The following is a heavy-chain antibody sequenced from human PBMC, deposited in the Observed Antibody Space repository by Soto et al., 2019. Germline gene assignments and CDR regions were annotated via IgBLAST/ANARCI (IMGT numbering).Heavy chain of an antibody. CDR1: GGSIGSGDYY. J-gene: IGHJ6*02. CDR3: ARDTVTTPGDYYYAMDV. CDR2: ISYSGST. D-gene: IGHD4-4*01. V-gene: IGHV4-30-4*01. Sequence: SETLSLTCTVSGGSIGSGDYYWSWIRQPPGKGLEWIGYISYSGSTYYNPSLKSRVTISVDTSKNQFSLRVSSVTAADTAVYYCARDTVTTPGDYYYAMDVWGQGTTVTVSS.